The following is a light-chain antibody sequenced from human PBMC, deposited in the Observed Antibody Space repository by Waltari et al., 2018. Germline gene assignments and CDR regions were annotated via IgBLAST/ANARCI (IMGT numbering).Light chain of an antibody. CDR2: YDS. Sequence: SYVLTQAPSVSVAPGETARITCGGNNIADKNVHWYQQKPGQAPVLVIFYDSDRPSGIPQRFSGSNSWNTATLTISRAEAVDEAYYYCQVWDTSIDLSVFGTGTKVTVL. CDR3: QVWDTSIDLSV. CDR1: NIADKN. V-gene: IGLV3-21*04. J-gene: IGLJ1*01.